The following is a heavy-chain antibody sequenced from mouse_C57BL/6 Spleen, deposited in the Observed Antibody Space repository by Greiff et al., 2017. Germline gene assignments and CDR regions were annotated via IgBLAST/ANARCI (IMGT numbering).Heavy chain of an antibody. Sequence: DVKLVESGPGLAKPSQTLSLTCSVTGYSITSAYWNLIRKFPGNKLEYMGYIRYSGSTYYKPSLKSRISITRATCKHQYYRQLNSVTTEDTATYYCARGYGSHWYFEVWGTGTTVTVSS. D-gene: IGHD1-1*01. V-gene: IGHV3-8*01. CDR1: GYSITSAY. CDR2: IRYSGST. CDR3: ARGYGSHWYFEV. J-gene: IGHJ1*03.